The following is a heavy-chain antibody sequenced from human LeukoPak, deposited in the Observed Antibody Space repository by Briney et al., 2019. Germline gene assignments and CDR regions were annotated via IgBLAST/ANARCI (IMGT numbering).Heavy chain of an antibody. CDR3: AKDSERVLTSAMDV. V-gene: IGHV3-30-3*01. D-gene: IGHD3-9*01. CDR1: GFTFSTYA. J-gene: IGHJ6*02. Sequence: GGSLRLSCAASGFTFSTYAMHWVRQAPGKGLEWVAVISYDGSNKYYADSVKGRFTISRDNSKNTLYLQMNSLRAEDTAVYYCAKDSERVLTSAMDVWGQGTTVTVSS. CDR2: ISYDGSNK.